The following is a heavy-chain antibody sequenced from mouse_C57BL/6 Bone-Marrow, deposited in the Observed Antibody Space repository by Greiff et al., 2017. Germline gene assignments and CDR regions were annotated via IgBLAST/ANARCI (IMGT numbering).Heavy chain of an antibody. CDR1: GFTFSSYA. J-gene: IGHJ3*01. Sequence: EVQVVESGGGLVKPGGSLKLSCAASGFTFSSYAMSWVRQTPEKRLEWVATISDGGSYTYYPDNVKGRFTISRDNAKNNLYLQMSHLKSEDTAMYYYARDDYGNCEFAYWGQGTLVTVSS. CDR3: ARDDYGNCEFAY. CDR2: ISDGGSYT. D-gene: IGHD2-1*01. V-gene: IGHV5-4*01.